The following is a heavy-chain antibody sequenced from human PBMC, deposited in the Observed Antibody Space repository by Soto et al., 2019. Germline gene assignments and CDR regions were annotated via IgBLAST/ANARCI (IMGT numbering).Heavy chain of an antibody. CDR2: IKSKVDGGTT. Sequence: EVQLVESGGGLVKPGGSRRLGCDVSGFTVWSAWINWVRQAPGKVLVWVGLIKSKVDGGTTDYAERVKRRFTISIDDSKNTLYLQMKSLKTADTAVYYSPSSPQTPQTKEIAHSWRQGTWITVSS. J-gene: IGHJ5*02. V-gene: IGHV3-15*07. CDR3: PSSPQTPQTKEIAHS. CDR1: GFTVWSAW.